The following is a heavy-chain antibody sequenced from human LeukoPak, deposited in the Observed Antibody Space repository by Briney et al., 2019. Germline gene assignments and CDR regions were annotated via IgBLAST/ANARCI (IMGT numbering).Heavy chain of an antibody. Sequence: PSETLSLTCAVSGYSISSGHYWGWIRQPPGKGLEWIGSIYHSGGTYYNPSLESRVTISVDTSKNQFSLKMKSVTAADTAVYYCAGFTPAVDYCSQGTLVTVSS. CDR1: GYSISSGHY. V-gene: IGHV4-38-2*01. J-gene: IGHJ4*02. CDR3: AGFTPAVDY. CDR2: IYHSGGT. D-gene: IGHD3-10*01.